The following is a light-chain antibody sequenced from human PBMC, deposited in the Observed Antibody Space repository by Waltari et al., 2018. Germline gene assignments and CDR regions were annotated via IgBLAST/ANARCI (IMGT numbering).Light chain of an antibody. V-gene: IGLV1-51*01. CDR1: NSNIGNNY. J-gene: IGLJ3*02. Sequence: QSVLTQPPSVSAAPGQKVTISCSGSNSNIGNNYVSWYQQLPGTAPKLLIYDNNKLPSGVPDRFSGSKSGTSATLGITGLQAGDEANYYCGTWDSTLSAPVFGGGTRLTVL. CDR3: GTWDSTLSAPV. CDR2: DNN.